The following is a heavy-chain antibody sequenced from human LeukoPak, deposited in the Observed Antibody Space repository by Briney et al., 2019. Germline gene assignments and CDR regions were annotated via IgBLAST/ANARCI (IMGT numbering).Heavy chain of an antibody. CDR2: ISGRGRTT. V-gene: IGHV3-23*01. CDR1: GFTFSNYG. J-gene: IGHJ4*02. D-gene: IGHD6-19*01. CDR3: ARAGYSSGVWDDLHY. Sequence: GGSLRLSCAASGFTFSNYGMSWVRQAPGKGLEWVSGISGRGRTTYYADSVKGRFTISRDNSKNTLYLQMNSLRGEDTAVYYCARAGYSSGVWDDLHYWGQGTLVTVSS.